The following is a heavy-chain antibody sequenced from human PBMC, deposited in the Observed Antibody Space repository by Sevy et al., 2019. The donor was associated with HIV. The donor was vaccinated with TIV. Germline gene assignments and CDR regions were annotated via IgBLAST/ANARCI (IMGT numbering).Heavy chain of an antibody. CDR1: GFTFSSYG. J-gene: IGHJ3*02. D-gene: IGHD2-2*01. CDR3: ARVGCSISSCPKGDAFDI. V-gene: IGHV3-21*06. Sequence: GGSLRLSCAASGFTFSSYGMHWVRQAPGKGLEWVSYISGSSSYTNYADSVKGRFTISRDNAKNSLYLQMNSLRAEDTAVYYCARVGCSISSCPKGDAFDIWGQGTMVTVSS. CDR2: ISGSSSYT.